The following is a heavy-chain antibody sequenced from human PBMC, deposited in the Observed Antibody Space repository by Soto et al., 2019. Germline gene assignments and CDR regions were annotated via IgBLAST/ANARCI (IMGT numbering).Heavy chain of an antibody. J-gene: IGHJ5*02. CDR2: INHSGST. CDR1: GGSFSGYY. D-gene: IGHD3-10*01. V-gene: IGHV4-34*01. CDR3: ARAMYYYGSGSYYNYQRYSFDP. Sequence: SETLSLTCAVYGGSFSGYYWSWIRQPPGKGLEWIGEINHSGSTNYNPSLKSRVTISVDTSKNQFSLKLSSATAADTAVYYCARAMYYYGSGSYYNYQRYSFDPWGKGTLVT.